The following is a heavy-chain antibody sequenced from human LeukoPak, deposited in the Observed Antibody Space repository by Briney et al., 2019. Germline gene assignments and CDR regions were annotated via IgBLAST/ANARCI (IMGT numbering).Heavy chain of an antibody. CDR3: ARGGDSGSYYPSDAFDI. J-gene: IGHJ3*02. CDR2: IYPGDSDT. D-gene: IGHD1-26*01. Sequence: GEPLQISCKGSGYSFTSYWIGWVRQMPGKGLEWMGNIYPGDSDTRYSPSFQGQVTISADKSISTAYLQWSSLKASDTAMYYCARGGDSGSYYPSDAFDIWGQGTMVTVSS. CDR1: GYSFTSYW. V-gene: IGHV5-51*01.